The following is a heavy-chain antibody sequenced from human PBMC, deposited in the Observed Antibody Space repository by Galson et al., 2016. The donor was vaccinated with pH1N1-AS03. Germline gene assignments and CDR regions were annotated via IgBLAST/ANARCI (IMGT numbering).Heavy chain of an antibody. Sequence: SVKVSCKASGYAFNSWGINWVRQAPGQGLEWMGWINTQSGRPNYAPGFIGRFVFSMDPAISTAYVQINSLKADDTGVYYCLRAASSRFDYWGQGTLVTVSS. V-gene: IGHV7-4-1*02. D-gene: IGHD6-19*01. CDR1: GYAFNSWG. CDR2: INTQSGRP. J-gene: IGHJ4*02. CDR3: LRAASSRFDY.